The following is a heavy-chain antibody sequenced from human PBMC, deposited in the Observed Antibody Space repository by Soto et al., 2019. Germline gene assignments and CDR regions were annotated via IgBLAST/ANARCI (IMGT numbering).Heavy chain of an antibody. CDR3: ASGPLVSWYYGLNV. CDR2: IFTNGNT. J-gene: IGHJ6*02. V-gene: IGHV4-4*07. CDR1: GVSMNDYY. Sequence: QVQLQESGPGLVKPSETLSLTCYVSGVSMNDYYWSWIRQTAGRGLEWIGRIFTNGNTNYNPSLRGRLAMSVDTATNQVSLRLTSVPVADTAVYYCASGPLVSWYYGLNVCGQGTTVTVSS.